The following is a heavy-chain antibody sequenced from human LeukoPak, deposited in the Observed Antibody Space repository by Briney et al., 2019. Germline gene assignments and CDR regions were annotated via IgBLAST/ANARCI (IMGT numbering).Heavy chain of an antibody. CDR2: ISGGGGTT. CDR1: GFTFNNYA. Sequence: GGSLRLSCAASGFTFNNYAMNWVRQAQGRGLGWVSSISGGGGTTYYADSAKGRFTISRDNSQNTLYLQMNSLRAEDTAVYYCARDYADYVGYFFFDYWGQGTLVTVSS. J-gene: IGHJ4*02. D-gene: IGHD4-17*01. V-gene: IGHV3-23*01. CDR3: ARDYADYVGYFFFDY.